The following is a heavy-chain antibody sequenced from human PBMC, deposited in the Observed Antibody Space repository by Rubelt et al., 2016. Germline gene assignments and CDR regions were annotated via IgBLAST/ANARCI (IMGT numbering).Heavy chain of an antibody. D-gene: IGHD3-22*01. Sequence: QVQLVQSGAEVKKPGASVKVSCKVSGHTLTQLSIHWVRQAPGKGLEWMGGFAPEDGETIYAEMFHGRVTMTKNRSTDTAYMELKSLTSEDTAVYYCETFYGSGYSVFDYWRQGTLVTVSS. CDR3: ETFYGSGYSVFDY. CDR2: FAPEDGET. J-gene: IGHJ4*02. CDR1: GHTLTQLS. V-gene: IGHV1-24*01.